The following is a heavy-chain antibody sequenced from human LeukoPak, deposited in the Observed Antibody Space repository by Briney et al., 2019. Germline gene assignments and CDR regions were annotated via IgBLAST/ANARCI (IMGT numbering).Heavy chain of an antibody. CDR1: GFTFSSYE. Sequence: GGSLRLSCAVSGFTFSSYEMNWVRQAPGKGLEWVSYISSSGSTIYYADSVKGRFTISRDNAKKSLYLQMNILRAEDTAVYYCARDPSDQWLVAGAEILGGLSDYYFDYWGQGTLVTVSS. D-gene: IGHD6-19*01. CDR3: ARDPSDQWLVAGAEILGGLSDYYFDY. CDR2: ISSSGSTI. J-gene: IGHJ4*02. V-gene: IGHV3-48*03.